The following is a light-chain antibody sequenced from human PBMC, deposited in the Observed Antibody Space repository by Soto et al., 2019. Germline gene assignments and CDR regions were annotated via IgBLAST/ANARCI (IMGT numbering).Light chain of an antibody. V-gene: IGKV3-20*01. J-gene: IGKJ4*01. CDR2: GAS. Sequence: IVLTQSPAILALSPGDRAALSCRASQSVSSSYLAWYQHKPGQAPRLLIHGASSRVTGIPDRLSGSGSGTDFTLTITRLEPEDFAVYYCQQYQSLTFGGGTKV. CDR3: QQYQSLT. CDR1: QSVSSSY.